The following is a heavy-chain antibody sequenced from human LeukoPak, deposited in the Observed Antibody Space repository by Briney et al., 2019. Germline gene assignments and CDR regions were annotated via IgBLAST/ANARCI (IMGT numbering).Heavy chain of an antibody. CDR1: GGTFISYA. D-gene: IGHD3-22*01. CDR3: ASGNYYDSSGSLMGY. J-gene: IGHJ4*02. Sequence: SVKVSCKASGGTFISYAISWVRQAPGQGLEWMGGIIPILGIANYAQKFQGRVTITADKSTSTAYMELSSLRSEDTAVYYCASGNYYDSSGSLMGYWGQGTLVTVSS. CDR2: IIPILGIA. V-gene: IGHV1-69*10.